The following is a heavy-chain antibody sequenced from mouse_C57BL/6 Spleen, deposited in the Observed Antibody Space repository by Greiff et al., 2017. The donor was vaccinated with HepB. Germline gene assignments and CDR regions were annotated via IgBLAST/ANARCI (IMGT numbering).Heavy chain of an antibody. CDR2: INPNNGGT. J-gene: IGHJ4*01. D-gene: IGHD2-4*01. CDR1: GYTFTDYN. V-gene: IGHV1-18*01. CDR3: ARRSTYYDYDDALYYAMDY. Sequence: EVQLQQSGPELVKPGASVKIPCKASGYTFTDYNMDWVKQSHGKSLEWIGDINPNNGGTIYNQKFKGKATLTVDKSSSTAYMELRSLTSEDTAVYYCARRSTYYDYDDALYYAMDYWGQGTSVTVSS.